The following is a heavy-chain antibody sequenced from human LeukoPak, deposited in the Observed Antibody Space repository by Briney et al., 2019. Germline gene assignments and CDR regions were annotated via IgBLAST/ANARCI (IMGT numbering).Heavy chain of an antibody. D-gene: IGHD3-10*01. Sequence: SGGSLRLSCAASGFTFSSYWMHWVRQVPGKVLGWVSRINSDGSSTSYADSVKGRFTISRDNAKNTLYVQMNSLRAEDTAVYYCSTGSGHAFDIWGRGTMVTVSS. V-gene: IGHV3-74*01. CDR2: INSDGSST. J-gene: IGHJ3*02. CDR3: STGSGHAFDI. CDR1: GFTFSSYW.